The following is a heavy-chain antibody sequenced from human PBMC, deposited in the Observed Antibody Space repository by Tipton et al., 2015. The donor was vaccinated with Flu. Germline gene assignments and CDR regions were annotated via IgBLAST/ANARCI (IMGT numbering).Heavy chain of an antibody. J-gene: IGHJ4*02. CDR2: IKYSGST. V-gene: IGHV4-59*12. Sequence: TLSLTCTVSGGSISSYYWSWIRQPPGKGLEWIGYIKYSGSTNYNPSLKSRVTMSVDTSRNQFSLRLTSVTAADTAVYYCAKGPYSGDWYRFNYWGQGTLVTVSS. CDR1: GGSISSYY. D-gene: IGHD6-19*01. CDR3: AKGPYSGDWYRFNY.